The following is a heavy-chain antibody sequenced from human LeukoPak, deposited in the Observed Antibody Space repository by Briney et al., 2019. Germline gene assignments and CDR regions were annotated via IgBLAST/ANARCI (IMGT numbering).Heavy chain of an antibody. J-gene: IGHJ4*02. CDR2: IWYDGSKT. Sequence: PGRSLRLSCVVSGFSSSSYGYHWVRQAPGKGLEWVAVIWYDGSKTYYADSVKGRFTVSRDNSRNTLYLQMNGLRDEDTAVYYCARDPGTVTYYFDYWGQGTLVTVSS. V-gene: IGHV3-33*01. CDR3: ARDPGTVTYYFDY. D-gene: IGHD4-11*01. CDR1: GFSSSSYG.